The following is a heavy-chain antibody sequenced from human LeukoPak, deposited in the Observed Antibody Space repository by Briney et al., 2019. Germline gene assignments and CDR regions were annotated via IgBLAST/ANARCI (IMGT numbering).Heavy chain of an antibody. CDR2: IDGAGGEK. D-gene: IGHD3-9*01. CDR1: GFTFSRHW. CDR3: ARDYRQAYDILTGYGAFDI. Sequence: GGSLRLSCEASGFTFSRHWLTWVRQAPGKGLEWVGNIDGAGGEKHYVDSVKGRFIISRDNAKNSLYLQMNSLRAEDTAVYYCARDYRQAYDILTGYGAFDIWGQGTMVTVSS. V-gene: IGHV3-7*01. J-gene: IGHJ3*02.